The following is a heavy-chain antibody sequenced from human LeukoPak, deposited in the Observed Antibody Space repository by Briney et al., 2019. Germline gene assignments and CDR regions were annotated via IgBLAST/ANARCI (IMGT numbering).Heavy chain of an antibody. Sequence: SVKVSCQASGGTFSSYAISWVRQAPGQELEWMGGIIPIFGTANYAQKFQGRVTITADKSTSTAYMELSSLRSEDTAVYYCARDNPEGFGELLEWGQGTLVTVSS. CDR3: ARDNPEGFGELLE. J-gene: IGHJ4*02. D-gene: IGHD3-10*01. V-gene: IGHV1-69*06. CDR1: GGTFSSYA. CDR2: IIPIFGTA.